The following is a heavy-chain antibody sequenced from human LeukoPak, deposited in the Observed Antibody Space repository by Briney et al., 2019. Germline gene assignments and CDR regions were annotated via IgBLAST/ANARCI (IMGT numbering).Heavy chain of an antibody. J-gene: IGHJ5*02. CDR2: TNTNTGNP. CDR3: ARGQNVLLWFGELLSGFDP. V-gene: IGHV7-4-1*02. D-gene: IGHD3-10*01. CDR1: GYTFTSYA. Sequence: ASVKVSCKASGYTFTSYAMNWVRQAPGQGLEWMGWTNTNTGNPTYAQGFTGRFVFSLDTSVSTAYLQISSLKAEDTAVYYCARGQNVLLWFGELLSGFDPWGQGTLVTVSS.